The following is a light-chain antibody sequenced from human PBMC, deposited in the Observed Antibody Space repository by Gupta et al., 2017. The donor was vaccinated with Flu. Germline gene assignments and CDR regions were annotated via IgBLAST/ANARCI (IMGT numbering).Light chain of an antibody. CDR1: SSNIGSNY. Sequence: QSVLTQAPSASGTPGQRVTIPCSGRSSNIGSNYVFWYQQFPGTAPKLLISRSNQRPSGVPDRFSGSKSDTSASLAISGLRSGDEADYYCAAWDDSLSGWVFGGGTKLTVL. CDR2: RSN. CDR3: AAWDDSLSGWV. J-gene: IGLJ3*02. V-gene: IGLV1-47*01.